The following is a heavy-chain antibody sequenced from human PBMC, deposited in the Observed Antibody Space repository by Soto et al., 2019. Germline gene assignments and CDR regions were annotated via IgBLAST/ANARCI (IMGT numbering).Heavy chain of an antibody. J-gene: IGHJ5*02. V-gene: IGHV3-23*01. CDR1: GFTFSSYS. CDR3: AKAQTVTTPSAS. D-gene: IGHD4-17*01. Sequence: PGGALRLSCAASGFTFSSYSMNWGRQAPGKGLAWVSAISGSGGVTYYADSVKGRFTIARDNSKNTLSLQMNSLRAEDTAVYYCAKAQTVTTPSASWGQGTLVTVSS. CDR2: ISGSGGVT.